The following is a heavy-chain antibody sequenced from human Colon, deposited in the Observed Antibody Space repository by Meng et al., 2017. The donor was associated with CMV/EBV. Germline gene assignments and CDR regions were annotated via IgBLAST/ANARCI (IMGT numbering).Heavy chain of an antibody. CDR1: VGSFNDASNY. CDR2: VMSSGTT. CDR3: ARGLVATIGMAYFDY. Sequence: SETLSLTCSVSVGSFNDASNYWVWIRQSPGTGLEWLGYVMSSGTTEYNPSFRSRVTISVDTSRRQFFLMLRSVTTADTAVYYCARGLVATIGMAYFDYWGQGTLVTVSS. D-gene: IGHD5-12*01. J-gene: IGHJ4*02. V-gene: IGHV4-61*01.